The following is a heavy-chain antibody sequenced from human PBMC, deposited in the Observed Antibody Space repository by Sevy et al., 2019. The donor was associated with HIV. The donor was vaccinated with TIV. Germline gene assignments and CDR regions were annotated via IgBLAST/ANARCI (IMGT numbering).Heavy chain of an antibody. J-gene: IGHJ4*02. D-gene: IGHD3-22*01. V-gene: IGHV1-24*01. CDR2: FDPEDGDPEDGKT. Sequence: ASVKVSCKVSGYTLAKFSIHWVRQAPGKGLEWMATFDPEDGDPEDGKTIYAQKFLGRVTMTEDTSTDTAYMELSSLRSDDTPFYYCATTKDYYDSSGYPFDYWGQGTLVTVSS. CDR3: ATTKDYYDSSGYPFDY. CDR1: GYTLAKFS.